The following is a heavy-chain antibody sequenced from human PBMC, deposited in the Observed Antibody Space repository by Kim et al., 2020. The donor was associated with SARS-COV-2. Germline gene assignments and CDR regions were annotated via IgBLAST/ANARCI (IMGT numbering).Heavy chain of an antibody. D-gene: IGHD3-22*01. CDR2: ILPSDSDT. CDR3: ARLHSPYYDNGGFFPPPFDP. CDR1: GYSFNTYW. J-gene: IGHJ5*02. V-gene: IGHV5-51*01. Sequence: GESLKISCEGSGYSFNTYWIGWVRQMPGKGLEWVGIILPSDSDTRHSPSFQGQVTISADRSINTAFLQWSSLRASDTAMYFCARLHSPYYDNGGFFPPPFDPWGQGTLVTVSS.